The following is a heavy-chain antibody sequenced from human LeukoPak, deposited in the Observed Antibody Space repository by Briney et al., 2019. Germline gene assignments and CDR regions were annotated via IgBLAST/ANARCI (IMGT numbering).Heavy chain of an antibody. CDR1: GFTFSNYA. CDR3: AKICSGGSXXXSFDY. D-gene: IGHD2-15*01. J-gene: IGHJ4*02. CDR2: ISASGGST. Sequence: GGSLRLSCAASGFTFSNYAMSWVRQAPGKGLEWVSAISASGGSTYYADSVKGRFTISRDNSKNTLYLQMNSLRAEDTAVYYCAKICSGGSXXXSFDYWGQGTLVTVSS. V-gene: IGHV3-23*01.